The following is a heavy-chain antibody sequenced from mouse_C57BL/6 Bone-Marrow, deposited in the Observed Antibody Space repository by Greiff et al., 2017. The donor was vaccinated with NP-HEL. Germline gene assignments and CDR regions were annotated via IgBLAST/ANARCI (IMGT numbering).Heavy chain of an antibody. J-gene: IGHJ3*01. V-gene: IGHV1-81*01. CDR3: ARVEYSNYVAY. Sequence: VKLMESGAELARPGASVKLSCKASGYTFTSYGISWVKQRTGQGLEWIGEIYPRSGNTYYNEKFKGKATLTADKSSSTAYMELRSLTSEDSAVYFCARVEYSNYVAYWGQGTLVTVSA. CDR2: IYPRSGNT. CDR1: GYTFTSYG. D-gene: IGHD2-5*01.